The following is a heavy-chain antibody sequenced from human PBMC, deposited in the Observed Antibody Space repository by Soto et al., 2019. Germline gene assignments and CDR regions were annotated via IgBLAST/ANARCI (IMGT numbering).Heavy chain of an antibody. CDR3: ARERTGYFDY. J-gene: IGHJ4*02. CDR2: IIPIFGTA. Sequence: ASVKVSCKASGYTFTGYYMHWVRQAPGQGLEWMGGIIPIFGTANYAQKFQGRVTITADESTSTAYMELSSLRSEDTAVYYCARERTGYFDYWGQGTLVTGSA. CDR1: GYTFTGYY. V-gene: IGHV1-69*13. D-gene: IGHD7-27*01.